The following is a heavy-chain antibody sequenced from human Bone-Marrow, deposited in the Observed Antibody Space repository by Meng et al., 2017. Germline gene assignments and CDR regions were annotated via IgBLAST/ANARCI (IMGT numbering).Heavy chain of an antibody. J-gene: IGHJ4*02. D-gene: IGHD3-22*01. CDR3: ARVTQDYDLPRWFDY. V-gene: IGHV4-39*01. Sequence: QVQLQQWGAGLLKPSETLSLTCSVSGGSLTSSNYFWGWIRQPPGKGLDWIGNIYYSGTTYYSTSLKSRVTISVDTSKNQLSLKLSSVTAADTAVYYCARVTQDYDLPRWFDYWGQGTLVTVSS. CDR1: GGSLTSSNYF. CDR2: IYYSGTT.